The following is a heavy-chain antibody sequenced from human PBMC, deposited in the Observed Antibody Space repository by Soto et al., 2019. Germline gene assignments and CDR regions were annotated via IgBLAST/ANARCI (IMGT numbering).Heavy chain of an antibody. D-gene: IGHD6-25*01. CDR2: IYYSGST. CDR1: GGSISSYY. CDR3: ARPHGGCSGWDNWFDP. Sequence: QVQLQESGPGLVKPSETLSLTCTVSGGSISSYYWSWIRQPPGKGLEWIGYIYYSGSTNYNPSLKSRVTISVDTSKNQFSLKLSSVTAADTAVYYCARPHGGCSGWDNWFDPWGQGTLVTVSS. J-gene: IGHJ5*02. V-gene: IGHV4-59*01.